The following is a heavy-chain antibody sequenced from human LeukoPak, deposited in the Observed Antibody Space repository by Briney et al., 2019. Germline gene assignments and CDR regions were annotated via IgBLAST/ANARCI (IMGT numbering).Heavy chain of an antibody. CDR3: ARHVGVLRYFDWSPGWFDP. CDR2: IYYSGST. CDR1: GGSVSSGSYY. J-gene: IGHJ5*02. V-gene: IGHV4-39*01. Sequence: SETLSLTCTVSGGSVSSGSYYWSWIRQPPGKGLEWIGSIYYSGSTYYNPSLKSRVTISVDTSKNQFSLKLSSVTAADTAVYYCARHVGVLRYFDWSPGWFDPWGQGTLVTVSS. D-gene: IGHD3-9*01.